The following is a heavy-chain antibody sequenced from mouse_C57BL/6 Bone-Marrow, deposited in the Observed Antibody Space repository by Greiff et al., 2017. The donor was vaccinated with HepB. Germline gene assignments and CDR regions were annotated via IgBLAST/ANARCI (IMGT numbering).Heavy chain of an antibody. Sequence: VQLQQSGAELVKPGASVKLSCKASGYTFTEYTIHWVKQRSGQGLEWIGWFYPGSGSTYYNEKFKGKATLTVDTSSSTAYMQLSSLTSEDSAVYFCAKGDYYGSSYGFAYWGQGTLVTVSA. CDR2: FYPGSGST. J-gene: IGHJ3*01. CDR3: AKGDYYGSSYGFAY. V-gene: IGHV1-62-2*01. CDR1: GYTFTEYT. D-gene: IGHD1-1*01.